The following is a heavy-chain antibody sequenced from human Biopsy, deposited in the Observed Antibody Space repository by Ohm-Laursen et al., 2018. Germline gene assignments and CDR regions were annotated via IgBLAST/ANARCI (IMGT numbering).Heavy chain of an antibody. Sequence: SDTLSLTCSVSGYSISSDYRWGWLRQAPGKTLEWLGNIFKDGNTHHTPSLRSRLIISIDTSKNQSSLMMTSVSGADTAVYFCARVGSGWAPFDKWGPGTLVTVSS. CDR3: ARVGSGWAPFDK. CDR2: IFKDGNT. CDR1: GYSISSDYR. D-gene: IGHD6-19*01. J-gene: IGHJ4*02. V-gene: IGHV4-38-2*02.